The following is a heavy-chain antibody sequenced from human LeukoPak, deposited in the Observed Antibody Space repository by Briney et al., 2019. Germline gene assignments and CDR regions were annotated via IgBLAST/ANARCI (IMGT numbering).Heavy chain of an antibody. J-gene: IGHJ5*02. CDR3: ARKAAAGIPPLYNWFDP. CDR2: IYYTGST. CDR1: GVSITNYY. D-gene: IGHD6-13*01. V-gene: IGHV4-59*01. Sequence: KSSETLSLTCTVSGVSITNYYWIWIRQPPGKGLEWIGYIYYTGSTNYNPSLRSRVTISVDTSKNQLSLKLTSVTPADTAVYYCARKAAAGIPPLYNWFDPWGQGTLVSVSA.